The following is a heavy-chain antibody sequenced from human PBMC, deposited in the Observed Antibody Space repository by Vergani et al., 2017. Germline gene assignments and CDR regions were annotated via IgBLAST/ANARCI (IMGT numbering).Heavy chain of an antibody. V-gene: IGHV1-3*01. J-gene: IGHJ3*02. CDR2: INAGNGNT. D-gene: IGHD3-22*01. CDR1: GYTFTSYA. CDR3: ARGNMYYYDSSGYYKNAFDI. Sequence: QVQLVQSGAEVKKPGASVKVSCKASGYTFTSYAMHWVRQAPGQRLEWMGWINAGNGNTKYSQKFQGRVTITRDTSASTAYMELSSLRSEDTAVYYCARGNMYYYDSSGYYKNAFDIWGQGTMVTVSS.